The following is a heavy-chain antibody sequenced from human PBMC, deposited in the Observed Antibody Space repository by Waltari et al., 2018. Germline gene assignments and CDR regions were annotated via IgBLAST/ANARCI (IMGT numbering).Heavy chain of an antibody. Sequence: QLHLQQSGPGLVKPSETLSLTCRVSGDSISTSRYYWGWIRQPPGKGLEGIGSAFHGGTNHYNPSLKSRVTISIDTSRNQFSLTLSSVTAADTAVFYCAGGYSSGWYAYWGQGTQVTVPS. V-gene: IGHV4-39*01. CDR3: AGGYSSGWYAY. J-gene: IGHJ4*02. CDR1: GDSISTSRYY. D-gene: IGHD6-19*01. CDR2: AFHGGTN.